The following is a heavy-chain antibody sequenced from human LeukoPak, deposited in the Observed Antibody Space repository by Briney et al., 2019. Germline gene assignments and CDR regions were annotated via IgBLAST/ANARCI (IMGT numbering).Heavy chain of an antibody. V-gene: IGHV1-18*01. CDR2: ISGYNGNT. J-gene: IGHJ4*02. CDR1: GYTFTTYN. Sequence: GASVKVSCKASGYTFTTYNINWVRQAPGQGLEWMGWISGYNGNTNYAQKLQGRVTMTTDTSTSTAYMELRSLRSDDTAVYYCARDSGGGGYYDSSGYYPDYWGQGTLVTVSS. CDR3: ARDSGGGGYYDSSGYYPDY. D-gene: IGHD3-22*01.